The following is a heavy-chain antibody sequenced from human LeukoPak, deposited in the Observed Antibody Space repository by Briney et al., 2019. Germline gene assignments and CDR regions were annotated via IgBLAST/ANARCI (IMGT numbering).Heavy chain of an antibody. J-gene: IGHJ3*02. CDR3: AKVSLNMVNDAFDI. CDR2: IRYDGSRK. Sequence: GGSLRLSCAASGFIFSSYGMHWVRQAPDKGLEWVAFIRYDGSRKYYADSVKGRFTISRDNSKNTLYLQMNSLRAEDTAMYYCAKVSLNMVNDAFDIWGQGTMVSVSS. D-gene: IGHD4/OR15-4a*01. CDR1: GFIFSSYG. V-gene: IGHV3-30*02.